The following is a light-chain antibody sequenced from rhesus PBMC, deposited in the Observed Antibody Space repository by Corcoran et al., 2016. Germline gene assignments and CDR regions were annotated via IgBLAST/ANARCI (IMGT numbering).Light chain of an antibody. Sequence: EIVMTQSPATLSLSPGERATLSCWASQSVSTSLAWYQQKPGQAPRLLIYGASSRATGIPYRFSGSGSGTDFALTISSLEPEDVAVYYCLQHSSWPLAFGGGTKVELK. CDR3: LQHSSWPLA. J-gene: IGKJ4*01. CDR1: QSVSTS. CDR2: GAS. V-gene: IGKV3-24*01.